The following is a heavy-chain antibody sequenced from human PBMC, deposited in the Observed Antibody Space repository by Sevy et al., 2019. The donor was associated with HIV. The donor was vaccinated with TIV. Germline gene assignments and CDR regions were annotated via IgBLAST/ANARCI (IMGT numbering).Heavy chain of an antibody. V-gene: IGHV3-33*08. D-gene: IGHD3-22*01. J-gene: IGHJ4*02. CDR3: ASDRNYYDSSGYYYPDS. CDR2: IWYDGSNK. CDR1: GFTFSSYG. Sequence: GWSLRLSCAASGFTFSSYGMHWVRQAPGKGLEWVAVIWYDGSNKYDADSVKGQFTISRDNSKNTRYLQMNSLRAEDTAVYYCASDRNYYDSSGYYYPDSWGQRTLVTVSS.